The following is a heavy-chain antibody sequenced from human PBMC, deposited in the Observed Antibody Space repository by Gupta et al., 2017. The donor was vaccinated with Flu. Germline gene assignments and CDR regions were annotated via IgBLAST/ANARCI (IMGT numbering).Heavy chain of an antibody. J-gene: IGHJ5*02. CDR3: ARVAPNKGPFNYLDL. V-gene: IGHV4-38-2*01. Sequence: QVRLEESGPGLVKVSETLSLTCVVSRFEVTNGLYWAWIRQSPGKTVEWMGSLVHNGNTYYNRALKSRVNRSMSPSENSLSMELTSVTAADTAVYDGARVAPNKGPFNYLDLWGRGSRGTVS. D-gene: IGHD5-24*01. CDR1: RFEVTNGLY. CDR2: LVHNGNT.